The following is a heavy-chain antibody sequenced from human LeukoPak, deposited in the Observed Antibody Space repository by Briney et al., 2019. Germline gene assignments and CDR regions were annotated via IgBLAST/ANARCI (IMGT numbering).Heavy chain of an antibody. CDR1: GFTFSSYA. CDR2: INHSGST. CDR3: ARHFDY. V-gene: IGHV4-34*01. J-gene: IGHJ4*02. Sequence: GSLRLSCAASGFTFSSYAMSWVRQAPGKGLEWIGEINHSGSTNYNPSLKSRVTISVDTSKNQFSLKLSSVTAADTAVYYCARHFDYWGQGTLVTVSS.